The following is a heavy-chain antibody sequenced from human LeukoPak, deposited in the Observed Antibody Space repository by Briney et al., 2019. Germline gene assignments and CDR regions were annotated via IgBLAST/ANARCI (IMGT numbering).Heavy chain of an antibody. CDR2: MNPNSGNT. CDR1: GYTFTSYD. D-gene: IGHD2-2*01. V-gene: IGHV1-8*01. CDR3: ATGGYCSSTSCY. J-gene: IGHJ4*02. Sequence: ASVTVSFTASGYTFTSYDINWVRQAPGQGLEWMGWMNPNSGNTGYAQKFQGRVTMTRNTSISTAYMELSSLRSEDTAVYYCATGGYCSSTSCYWGQGTLVTVSS.